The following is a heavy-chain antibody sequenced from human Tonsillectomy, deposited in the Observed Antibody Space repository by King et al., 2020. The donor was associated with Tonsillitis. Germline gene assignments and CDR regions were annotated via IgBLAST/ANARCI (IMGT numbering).Heavy chain of an antibody. CDR1: GFTFSNYG. J-gene: IGHJ4*02. Sequence: VQLVESGGGVVQPGRSLRLSCATSGFTFSNYGMHWVRQAPGKGLEWVAVIWYDGSNKYYADSVRGRFTISRDNSKNTLYLQMNSLRAEDTAVYYCARGYIQLWGAYWGQGTLVTVSS. CDR3: ARGYIQLWGAY. CDR2: IWYDGSNK. D-gene: IGHD5-18*01. V-gene: IGHV3-33*08.